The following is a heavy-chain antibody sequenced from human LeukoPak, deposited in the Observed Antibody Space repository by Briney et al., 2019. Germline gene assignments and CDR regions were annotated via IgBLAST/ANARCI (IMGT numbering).Heavy chain of an antibody. D-gene: IGHD3-22*01. CDR2: IHTSGST. CDR1: GGSISSYY. Sequence: SETLSLTCTASGGSISSYYWSWIRQSAGKGLEWIGRIHTSGSTNYNPSLKSRVTMSVDTSKNQFSLKLSSVTAADTAVYYCARDQYYYDSSGYYRIDYWGQGTLVTVSS. J-gene: IGHJ4*02. CDR3: ARDQYYYDSSGYYRIDY. V-gene: IGHV4-4*07.